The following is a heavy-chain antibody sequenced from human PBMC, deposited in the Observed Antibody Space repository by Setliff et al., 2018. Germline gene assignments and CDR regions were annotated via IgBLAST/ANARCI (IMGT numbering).Heavy chain of an antibody. CDR3: ARELRSPYWHLDS. V-gene: IGHV1-69*11. CDR1: GGAFSNYG. CDR2: ISPILETT. D-gene: IGHD3-16*01. Sequence: ASVKVSCKVSGGAFSNYGLRWVRQAPGQGLVWMGRISPILETTNYAQNFQGRVTITADESTSPGYMELRSLRSDDRAVYYCARELRSPYWHLDSWGQGTQVTVSS. J-gene: IGHJ5*01.